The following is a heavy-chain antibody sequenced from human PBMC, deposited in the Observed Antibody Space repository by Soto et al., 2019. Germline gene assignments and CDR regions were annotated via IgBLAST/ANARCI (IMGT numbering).Heavy chain of an antibody. CDR3: ARGRGGAISGYHFDY. J-gene: IGHJ4*02. CDR1: WFTVSSNY. CDR2: IYSGGST. V-gene: IGHV3-53*01. Sequence: GGSLRLSCAASWFTVSSNYMSWDRQAPGKGLEWVSVIYSGGSTYYADSVKGRFTISRDNSKNTLYLQMNSLRAEDTAVYYCARGRGGAISGYHFDYWGQGTLVTVSS. D-gene: IGHD3-22*01.